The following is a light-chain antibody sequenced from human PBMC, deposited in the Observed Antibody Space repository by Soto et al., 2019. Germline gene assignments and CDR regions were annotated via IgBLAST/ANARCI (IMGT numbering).Light chain of an antibody. CDR2: KAS. CDR1: QSISSW. V-gene: IGKV1-5*03. J-gene: IGKJ4*01. CDR3: QQNDSYALT. Sequence: DIQMTQSPSTLSASVGDRVTITCRASQSISSWLAWYQQKPGKAPKLLIYKASTLESGVPSRFSGSGSGTEITLTISSLQPDDSATYYCQQNDSYALTFGGGTKGEIK.